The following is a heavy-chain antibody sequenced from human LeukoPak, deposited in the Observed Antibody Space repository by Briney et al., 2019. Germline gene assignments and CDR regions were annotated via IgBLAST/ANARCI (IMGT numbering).Heavy chain of an antibody. CDR2: IYYSGST. D-gene: IGHD1-26*01. CDR1: GESISGFY. V-gene: IGHV4-59*01. J-gene: IGHJ5*02. CDR3: ARWELSNWFDP. Sequence: PSETLSLTCTVSGESISGFYWNWIRQPPGKGLEWMGYIYYSGSTNYNPSLKSRVTISVDTSKNQFSLKLSSVTAADTAVYYCARWELSNWFDPWGQGTLVTVSS.